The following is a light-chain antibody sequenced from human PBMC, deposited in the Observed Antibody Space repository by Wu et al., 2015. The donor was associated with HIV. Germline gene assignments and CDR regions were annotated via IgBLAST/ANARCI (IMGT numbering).Light chain of an antibody. V-gene: IGKV3-20*01. Sequence: APLSCRTSQSVSSKFLAXYQQKAGQVPRLLIYGTSNRATGIPDRFRGSGSGTDFTLTITRLEPEDCAVYYCQQYGDSPAWTFGQGTKVEVK. J-gene: IGKJ1*01. CDR2: GTS. CDR1: QSVSSKF. CDR3: QQYGDSPAWT.